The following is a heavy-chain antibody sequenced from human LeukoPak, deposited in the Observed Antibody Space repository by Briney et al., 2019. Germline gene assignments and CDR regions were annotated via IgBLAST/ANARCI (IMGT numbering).Heavy chain of an antibody. CDR2: IYYSGST. D-gene: IGHD3-22*01. CDR1: GGSISSYY. J-gene: IGHJ4*02. Sequence: SETLSLTCTVSGGSISSYYWSWIRQPPGKGLEWIGYIYYSGSTNYNPSLTSRVTISVDTSKNQFSLKLSSVTAADTAVYYCARGRYSYDSSGYGYSFDYWGQGTLVTVPS. V-gene: IGHV4-59*08. CDR3: ARGRYSYDSSGYGYSFDY.